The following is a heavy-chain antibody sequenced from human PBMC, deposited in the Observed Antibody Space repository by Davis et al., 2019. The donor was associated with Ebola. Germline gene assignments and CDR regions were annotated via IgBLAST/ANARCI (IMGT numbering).Heavy chain of an antibody. J-gene: IGHJ4*02. V-gene: IGHV1-18*04. Sequence: AASVKVSCKASGYSFSVYSMNWVRQAPGQGLEWIGWISAYNGQVNYAQKVRDRITMTTDTSASTAYMELRRLKSDDTAVYYCARVLEDYWGQGALVTVSS. CDR3: ARVLEDY. CDR1: GYSFSVYS. CDR2: ISAYNGQV.